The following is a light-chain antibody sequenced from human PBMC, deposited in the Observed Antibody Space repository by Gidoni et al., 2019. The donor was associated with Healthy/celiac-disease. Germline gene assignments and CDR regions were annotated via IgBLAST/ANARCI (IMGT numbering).Light chain of an antibody. Sequence: SSELTQPPSVSVSPGQTASITCSGDKVGDKYACWYQQKPGQSPVLVIYQDSKRPPGIPERFSGSNSGNTATLTISGTQAMDEADYYCQAWDSSTGGVFGGGTKLTVL. CDR1: KVGDKY. CDR3: QAWDSSTGGV. V-gene: IGLV3-1*01. CDR2: QDS. J-gene: IGLJ3*02.